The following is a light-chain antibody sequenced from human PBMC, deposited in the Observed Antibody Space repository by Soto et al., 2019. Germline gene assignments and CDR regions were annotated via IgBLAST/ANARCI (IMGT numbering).Light chain of an antibody. Sequence: QSVLTQPASVSGSPGQSITISCTGTSGDVGSYNLVSWYQQHPGKAPKLMIYEVSKRPSGVSNRFSGSKSGNTASLTISGPQAEDEADYYCCSYAGSSTLVFGNGTKVTVL. CDR2: EVS. V-gene: IGLV2-23*02. CDR1: SGDVGSYNL. J-gene: IGLJ1*01. CDR3: CSYAGSSTLV.